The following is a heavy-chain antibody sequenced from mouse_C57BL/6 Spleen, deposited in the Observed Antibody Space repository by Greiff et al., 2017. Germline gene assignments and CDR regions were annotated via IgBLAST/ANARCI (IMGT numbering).Heavy chain of an antibody. CDR1: GFNIKDYS. CDR3: ARSHYYGSSYSWFAG. D-gene: IGHD1-1*01. V-gene: IGHV14-2*01. J-gene: IGHJ3*01. Sequence: EVQLVESGAELVKPGASVKLSCTASGFNIKDYSMHWVKQRTEQGLEWIGRIDPEDGETKYAPKFQGKAPITADTSSNPAYLQLSSLTSEDPAVYYCARSHYYGSSYSWFAGWGQGTLVTVSA. CDR2: IDPEDGET.